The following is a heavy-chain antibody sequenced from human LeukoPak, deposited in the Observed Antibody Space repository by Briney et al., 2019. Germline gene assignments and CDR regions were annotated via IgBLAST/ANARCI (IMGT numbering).Heavy chain of an antibody. J-gene: IGHJ4*02. D-gene: IGHD6-19*01. V-gene: IGHV3-23*01. CDR1: GFTFSSYG. Sequence: PGGSLRLSCAASGFTFSSYGMSWVRQAPGKGLEWVSAISGSGGSTYYADSVKGRFTISRDNSKNTLYLQMNSLRAEDTAVYYCTKDHKQWLETNFDYWGQETLVTVSS. CDR2: ISGSGGST. CDR3: TKDHKQWLETNFDY.